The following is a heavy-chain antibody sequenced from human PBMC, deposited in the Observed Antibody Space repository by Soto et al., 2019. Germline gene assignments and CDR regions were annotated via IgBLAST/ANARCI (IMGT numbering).Heavy chain of an antibody. D-gene: IGHD2-15*01. CDR3: ARAQGYCHTSSTSGLDS. J-gene: IGHJ5*01. CDR1: GGCVWIWKG. V-gene: IGHV4-4*02. CDR2: IYYSGTT. Sequence: AVCGGCVWIWKGGGWFRQHPGKGLEWIGEIYYSGTTKYNPSLKSRVTISVDKSKNQFSLNLSSVTAADTAVYYCARAQGYCHTSSTSGLDS.